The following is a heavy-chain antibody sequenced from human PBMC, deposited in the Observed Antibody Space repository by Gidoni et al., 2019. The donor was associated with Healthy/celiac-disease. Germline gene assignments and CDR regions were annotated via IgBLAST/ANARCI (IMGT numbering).Heavy chain of an antibody. V-gene: IGHV5-10-1*03. CDR2: IDPSDSYT. CDR1: GYSFTSYW. Sequence: EVQLVQSGAEVKKPGESLRISCTGSGYSFTSYWISWVRQMPGKGLEWMGRIDPSDSYTNYSPSFQGHVTISADKSISTAYLQWSSLKASDTAMYYCARPDSSSWLPDYWGQGTLVTVSS. CDR3: ARPDSSSWLPDY. D-gene: IGHD6-13*01. J-gene: IGHJ4*02.